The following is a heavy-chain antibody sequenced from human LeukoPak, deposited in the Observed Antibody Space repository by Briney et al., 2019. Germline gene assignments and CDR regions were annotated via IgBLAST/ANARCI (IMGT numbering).Heavy chain of an antibody. V-gene: IGHV4-38-2*02. Sequence: PSETLSLTCTVSGYSISSGYYWGWIRQPPGKGLEWIGSIYHSGSTYYNPSLKSRVTISVDTSKNQFSLKLSSVTAADTAVYYCARVISAYYGSGSYILRGADYWGQGTLVTVSS. CDR3: ARVISAYYGSGSYILRGADY. D-gene: IGHD3-10*01. CDR2: IYHSGST. CDR1: GYSISSGYY. J-gene: IGHJ4*02.